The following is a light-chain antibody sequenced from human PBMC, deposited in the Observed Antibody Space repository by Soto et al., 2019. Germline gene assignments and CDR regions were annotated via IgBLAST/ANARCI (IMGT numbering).Light chain of an antibody. CDR3: SSYTSRSTLV. Sequence: QSVLTQPASVSGSPGQSITISCTGTSSDVGGFNYVSWYQQHPDKAPKLLIYEVTDRPSGISNRFSGSKSGNTASLTISGLQSEDEADYYCSSYTSRSTLVFGGGTKVTVL. J-gene: IGLJ3*02. CDR1: SSDVGGFNY. CDR2: EVT. V-gene: IGLV2-14*01.